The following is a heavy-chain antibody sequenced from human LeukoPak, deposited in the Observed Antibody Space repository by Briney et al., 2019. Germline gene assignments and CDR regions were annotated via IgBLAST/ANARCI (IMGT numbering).Heavy chain of an antibody. V-gene: IGHV1-69*04. CDR1: GGTFSSYA. CDR2: IIPILGIA. Sequence: SVKVSCKASGGTFSSYAISWVRQAPGQGLEWMGRIIPILGIANYAQKFQGRVTITADKSTSTAYMELSSLRSEDTAVYYCARAAGYSYGLYFDYWGQGTLVTVSS. D-gene: IGHD5-18*01. CDR3: ARAAGYSYGLYFDY. J-gene: IGHJ4*02.